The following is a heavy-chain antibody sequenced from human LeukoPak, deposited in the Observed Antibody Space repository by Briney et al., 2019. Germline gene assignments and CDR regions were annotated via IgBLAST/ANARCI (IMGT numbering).Heavy chain of an antibody. CDR1: GFTVSSNY. Sequence: GGSLRLSCAASGFTVSSNYMSWVRQAPGKGLEWVSVIYSGGSTYYADSVKGRFTISRDNSKNTLYLQMNSLRAEDTAVYYCANSDVASYSSGPAWYWGQGTLVTVSS. D-gene: IGHD6-19*01. CDR3: ANSDVASYSSGPAWY. CDR2: IYSGGST. J-gene: IGHJ4*02. V-gene: IGHV3-53*01.